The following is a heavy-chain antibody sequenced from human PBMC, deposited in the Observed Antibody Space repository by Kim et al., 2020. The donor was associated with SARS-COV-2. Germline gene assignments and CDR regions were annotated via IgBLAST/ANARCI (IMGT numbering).Heavy chain of an antibody. CDR2: ISYDGSNK. J-gene: IGHJ3*02. Sequence: GGSLRLSCAASGFTFSSYGMHWVRQAPGKGLEWVAVISYDGSNKYYADSVKGRFTISRDNSKNTLYLQMNSLRAEDTAVYYCAKSNSYSSSWYTSLDAFDIWGQGTMVTVSS. CDR1: GFTFSSYG. V-gene: IGHV3-30*18. D-gene: IGHD6-13*01. CDR3: AKSNSYSSSWYTSLDAFDI.